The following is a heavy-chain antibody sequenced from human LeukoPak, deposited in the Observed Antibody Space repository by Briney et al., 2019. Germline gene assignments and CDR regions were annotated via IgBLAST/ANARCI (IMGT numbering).Heavy chain of an antibody. CDR2: IYYCGSS. CDR1: GGSISSYY. V-gene: IGHV4-59*01. J-gene: IGHJ3*02. CDR3: ARGGSSGWYDAFDI. Sequence: PAETLSLTCTVSGGSISSYYWSWIRQPPGKGLEGVGYIYYCGSSNYNPSLQSRVTISVDTSKNQFSLKLSSVTAADTAVYYCARGGSSGWYDAFDIWGQGTMVTVSS. D-gene: IGHD6-19*01.